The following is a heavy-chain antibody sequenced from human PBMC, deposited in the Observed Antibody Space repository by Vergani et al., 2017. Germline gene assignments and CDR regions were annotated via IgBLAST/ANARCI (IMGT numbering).Heavy chain of an antibody. Sequence: EVQLLESGGDLVQPGGSLRLSCAASGFTFTHFAMNWVRQAPGKGLEWVSGINGSGGSTYYAGTVKGRFTISTFSSKNTLYLQMNSLSAGDTAVYYCAKANPRNSGYDYRYYYHAMDVWGQGTTVTVSS. D-gene: IGHD5-12*01. J-gene: IGHJ6*02. V-gene: IGHV3-23*01. CDR3: AKANPRNSGYDYRYYYHAMDV. CDR2: INGSGGST. CDR1: GFTFTHFA.